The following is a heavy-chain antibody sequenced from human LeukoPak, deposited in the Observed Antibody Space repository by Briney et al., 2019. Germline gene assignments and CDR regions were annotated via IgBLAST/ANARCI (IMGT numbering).Heavy chain of an antibody. D-gene: IGHD2-15*01. Sequence: PGESLKISCKGSGYSFTSYWIGWVRQMPGKGLEWMGIIYPGDSDTRYSPSFQGQVTISADKSITTAYLQWSSLKASDTAMYYCARFPSVVVTAEHYFDYWGQGTLVTVSS. V-gene: IGHV5-51*01. CDR1: GYSFTSYW. J-gene: IGHJ4*02. CDR3: ARFPSVVVTAEHYFDY. CDR2: IYPGDSDT.